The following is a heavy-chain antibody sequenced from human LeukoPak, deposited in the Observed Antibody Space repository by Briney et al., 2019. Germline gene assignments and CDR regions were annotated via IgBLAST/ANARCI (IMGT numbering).Heavy chain of an antibody. CDR2: IYYSGST. Sequence: IPSETLSLTCTVSGGSISSYYWSWIRQPPGKGLEWIGYIYYSGSTSYNPSLKSRVTISVDTSKNQFSLKLSSVTAADTAVYYCAKYIRDSGTYNFDYWGQGTLVTVSS. CDR1: GGSISSYY. V-gene: IGHV4-59*08. J-gene: IGHJ4*02. D-gene: IGHD1-1*01. CDR3: AKYIRDSGTYNFDY.